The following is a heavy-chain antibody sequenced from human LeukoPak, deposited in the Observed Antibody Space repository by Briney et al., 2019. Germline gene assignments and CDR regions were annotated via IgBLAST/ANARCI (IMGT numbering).Heavy chain of an antibody. Sequence: GVSLRLFCAASGFTLNRYGMHGVRQAPGKGLEGVEFLRYDGSNKYYADSVKGRFTISRDNSRNTLSLQMNSLRAEDTAVYYCAKDRVVRGVRGAFDIWGQGTMVTVSS. D-gene: IGHD3-10*01. CDR1: GFTLNRYG. J-gene: IGHJ3*02. CDR2: LRYDGSNK. V-gene: IGHV3-30*02. CDR3: AKDRVVRGVRGAFDI.